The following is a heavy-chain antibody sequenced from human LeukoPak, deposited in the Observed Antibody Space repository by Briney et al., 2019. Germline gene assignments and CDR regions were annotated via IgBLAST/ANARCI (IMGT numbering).Heavy chain of an antibody. CDR2: ISYDGSNK. J-gene: IGHJ3*02. V-gene: IGHV3-30-3*01. CDR1: GFTFNHYW. CDR3: ARENGVGVWDHDAFDI. Sequence: SGGSLRLSCAASGFTFNHYWMSWVRQAPGKGLEWVAVISYDGSNKYYADSVKGRFTISRDNSKNTLYLQMNSLRAEDTAVYYCARENGVGVWDHDAFDIWGQGTMVTVSS. D-gene: IGHD1-26*01.